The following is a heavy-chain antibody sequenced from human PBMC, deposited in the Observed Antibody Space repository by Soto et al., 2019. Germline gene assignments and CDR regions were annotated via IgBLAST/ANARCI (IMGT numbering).Heavy chain of an antibody. Sequence: SETLSLTCAVYGGPFSAYYWSWIRQPPGKGLEWIGEINHSGSTNYNPSLKSRVTISVDTSKNQFSLSLSSVTAADTAVYYCARVSSGVGPDYWGQGTLVTVS. CDR1: GGPFSAYY. CDR3: ARVSSGVGPDY. D-gene: IGHD1-26*01. V-gene: IGHV4-34*01. CDR2: INHSGST. J-gene: IGHJ4*02.